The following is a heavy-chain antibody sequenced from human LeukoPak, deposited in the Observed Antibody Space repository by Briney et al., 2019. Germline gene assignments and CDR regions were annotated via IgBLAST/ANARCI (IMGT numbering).Heavy chain of an antibody. CDR2: INTNTGNP. V-gene: IGHV7-4-1*02. D-gene: IGHD1-14*01. J-gene: IGHJ5*02. Sequence: ASVKVSCKASGYTFTSYAMNWVRQAPGQGLEWMGWINTNTGNPTYAQGFTGRFVFSLDTSVSTAYLQISSLKAEDTAVYYCARDAPGKYFVWFDPWGQGTLVTVSS. CDR3: ARDAPGKYFVWFDP. CDR1: GYTFTSYA.